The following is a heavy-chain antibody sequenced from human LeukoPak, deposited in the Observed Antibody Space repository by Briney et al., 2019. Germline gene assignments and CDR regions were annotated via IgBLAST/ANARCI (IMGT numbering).Heavy chain of an antibody. J-gene: IGHJ6*02. Sequence: PGGSLRLSCAASGFTFSSYSMNWVRQAPGKGLEWVSSISSSSSYIYYADSVKGRFTISRDNAKNSLYLQMNSLRAEDTAVYYCARENGCSSTSCYTWGVYYYGMDVWGQGTTVTVSS. CDR3: ARENGCSSTSCYTWGVYYYGMDV. V-gene: IGHV3-21*01. CDR1: GFTFSSYS. CDR2: ISSSSSYI. D-gene: IGHD2-2*02.